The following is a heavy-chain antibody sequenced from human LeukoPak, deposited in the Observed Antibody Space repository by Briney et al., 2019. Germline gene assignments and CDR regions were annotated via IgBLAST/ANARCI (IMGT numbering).Heavy chain of an antibody. D-gene: IGHD2-2*02. CDR2: INPSGGST. Sequence: ASVKVSCKASGYTFTSYYMHWVRQAPGQGLEWMGIINPSGGSTSCAQKFQGRVTMTRDMSTSTVYMELSSLRSEDTAVYYCAREFVGELLYSYYSDYWGQGTLVTVSS. J-gene: IGHJ4*02. CDR1: GYTFTSYY. CDR3: AREFVGELLYSYYSDY. V-gene: IGHV1-46*01.